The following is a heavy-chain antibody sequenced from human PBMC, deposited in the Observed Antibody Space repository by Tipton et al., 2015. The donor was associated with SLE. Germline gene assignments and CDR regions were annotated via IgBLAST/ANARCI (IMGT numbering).Heavy chain of an antibody. Sequence: TLSLTCTAFDGSLSGYYWAWLRQSPGKGLEWIGEISHDGGANYNPSLESRGTTSLETSKNQFSLKLTSVTAADTAVYYCARDGGQRVISGTYDFYYYGLDVWGQGTTVTVSS. CDR3: ARDGGQRVISGTYDFYYYGLDV. D-gene: IGHD6-13*01. V-gene: IGHV4-34*01. CDR2: ISHDGGA. J-gene: IGHJ6*02. CDR1: DGSLSGYY.